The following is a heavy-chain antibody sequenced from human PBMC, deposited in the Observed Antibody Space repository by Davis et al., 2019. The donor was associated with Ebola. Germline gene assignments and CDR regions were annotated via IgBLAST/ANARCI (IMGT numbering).Heavy chain of an antibody. D-gene: IGHD4-17*01. CDR2: INAGNGNT. Sequence: ASVKVSCKASGYTFTSYAMHWVRQAPGQRLEWMGWINAGNGNTKYSQKFQGRVTITRDTSASTAYMELSSLRSEDTAVYYCARVGGGITVTTMGMDVWGQGTTVTVSS. CDR3: ARVGGGITVTTMGMDV. CDR1: GYTFTSYA. V-gene: IGHV1-3*01. J-gene: IGHJ6*02.